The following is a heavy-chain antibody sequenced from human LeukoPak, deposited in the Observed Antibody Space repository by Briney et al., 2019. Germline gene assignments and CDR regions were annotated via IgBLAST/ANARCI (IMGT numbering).Heavy chain of an antibody. CDR2: INHSGSN. CDR1: GGSFSGYY. Sequence: PSETLSLTCAVYGGSFSGYYWSWIRQPPGKGLEWIGEINHSGSNNYNPSLKSRVTISVDMSKNQFSLKLSSVTAADPAVYYCARAGSSWYQEYYFDYWGQGSLVTVSS. D-gene: IGHD6-13*01. J-gene: IGHJ4*02. V-gene: IGHV4-34*01. CDR3: ARAGSSWYQEYYFDY.